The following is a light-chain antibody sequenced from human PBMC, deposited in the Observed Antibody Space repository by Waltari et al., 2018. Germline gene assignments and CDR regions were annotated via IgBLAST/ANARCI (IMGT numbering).Light chain of an antibody. Sequence: QSGLTQPPSVSGAAGQRVIISCTGTSSNLGSNYHVTWYQQFPGTAPKVLIYANENRPSGIPDRFSASKSGTSASLTITGLQTEDEADYYCQSYDNNLRAWVFGGGTKVTVL. CDR2: ANE. J-gene: IGLJ3*02. CDR3: QSYDNNLRAWV. V-gene: IGLV1-40*01. CDR1: SSNLGSNYH.